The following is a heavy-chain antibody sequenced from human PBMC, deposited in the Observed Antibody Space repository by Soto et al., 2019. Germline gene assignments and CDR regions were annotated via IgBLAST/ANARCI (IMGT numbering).Heavy chain of an antibody. Sequence: QVQLVESGGGLVKPGGSLRLSGAASGFTFSDYYMSWIRQAPGKGLEWVSYISSSGSTIYYADSVKGRFTISRDNAKHSLYLQMNSLRAEDTAVYYCARAVSGSQLRVWYFDYWGQGTLVIVSS. D-gene: IGHD1-26*01. V-gene: IGHV3-11*01. CDR2: ISSSGSTI. J-gene: IGHJ4*02. CDR3: ARAVSGSQLRVWYFDY. CDR1: GFTFSDYY.